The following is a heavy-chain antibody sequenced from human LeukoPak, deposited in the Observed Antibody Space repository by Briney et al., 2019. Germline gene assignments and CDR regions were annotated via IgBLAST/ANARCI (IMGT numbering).Heavy chain of an antibody. J-gene: IGHJ4*02. CDR1: GFNFSSYW. CDR3: ARVKDYSSPFDN. D-gene: IGHD4-11*01. Sequence: GGSLRLSCAASGFNFSSYWMSWVRQAPGKGLEWVANIKQDGSEIHYMDSVKGRFTISRDNAKNSLYLQMNSLRGEDTAVYYCARVKDYSSPFDNWGRGTLVTVSS. CDR2: IKQDGSEI. V-gene: IGHV3-7*04.